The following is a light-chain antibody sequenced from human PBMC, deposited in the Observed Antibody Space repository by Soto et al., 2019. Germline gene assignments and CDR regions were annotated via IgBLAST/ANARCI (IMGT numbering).Light chain of an antibody. Sequence: HSPCTLTFSPRESATLSSRSIQSVGSSYLAWYQQKPGQAPRLLIYDASNRATGIPARFSGSGSGTDFTLTINSLEPEDSAVYYCQQRSNWPSITFGQGTRLEN. CDR3: QQRSNWPSIT. J-gene: IGKJ5*01. CDR1: QSVGSSY. CDR2: DAS. V-gene: IGKV3-11*01.